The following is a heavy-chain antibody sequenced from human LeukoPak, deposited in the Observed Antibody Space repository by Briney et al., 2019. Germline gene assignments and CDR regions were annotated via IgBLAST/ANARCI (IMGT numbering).Heavy chain of an antibody. J-gene: IGHJ4*02. V-gene: IGHV3-30*02. CDR3: AKDEELSYYDSSGYFN. CDR2: IRYDGSNK. CDR1: GFTFSSYG. D-gene: IGHD3-22*01. Sequence: GGSLRLSCAASGFTFSSYGMHWVRQAPSKGLEWVAFIRYDGSNKYYADSVKGRFTISRDNSKNTLYLQMNSLRAEDTAVYYCAKDEELSYYDSSGYFNWGQGTLVTVSS.